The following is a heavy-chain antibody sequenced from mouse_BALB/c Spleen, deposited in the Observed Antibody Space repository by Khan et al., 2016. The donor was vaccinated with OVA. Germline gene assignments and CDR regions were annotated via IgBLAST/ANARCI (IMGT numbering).Heavy chain of an antibody. CDR1: GYSFTGYF. CDR2: INPHIGET. CDR3: ARKNGSDFDY. D-gene: IGHD1-1*01. J-gene: IGHJ2*01. Sequence: EVELVESGPELVKPGASVKISCKASGYSFTGYFMNWVMQSPGKSLEWIGRINPHIGETFYNQKFKDKATLTVDESSTTPHMELRSLSSEDSAVYYCARKNGSDFDYWGQGTTLTVSS. V-gene: IGHV1-20*02.